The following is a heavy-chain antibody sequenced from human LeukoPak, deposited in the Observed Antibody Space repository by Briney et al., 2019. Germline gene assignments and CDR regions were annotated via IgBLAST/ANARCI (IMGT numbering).Heavy chain of an antibody. V-gene: IGHV4-59*01. CDR1: GGSISSYY. J-gene: IGHJ5*02. Sequence: PSETLSLTCTVSGGSISSYYWSWLRQPPGRGLEWIGYIYYSGSTNYNPSLKSRVTISVDTSKNQFSLKLSSVTAADTAVYYCARGPRTTVTSFDPWGQGTLVTVSS. CDR3: ARGPRTTVTSFDP. D-gene: IGHD4-17*01. CDR2: IYYSGST.